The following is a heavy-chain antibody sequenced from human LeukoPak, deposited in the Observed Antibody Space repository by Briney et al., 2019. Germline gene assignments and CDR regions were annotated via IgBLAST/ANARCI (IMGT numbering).Heavy chain of an antibody. CDR2: INPNSGGT. CDR1: GYTFTGYY. J-gene: IGHJ4*02. Sequence: GASVKVSCKASGYTFTGYYMHWVRQAPGQGLEWMGWINPNSGGTNYAQKFQGRVTMTRDTSISTAYMELSRLRSDDTAVYYCARDLRSGEGFGELSVDYWGQGTLVTVSS. D-gene: IGHD3-10*01. V-gene: IGHV1-2*02. CDR3: ARDLRSGEGFGELSVDY.